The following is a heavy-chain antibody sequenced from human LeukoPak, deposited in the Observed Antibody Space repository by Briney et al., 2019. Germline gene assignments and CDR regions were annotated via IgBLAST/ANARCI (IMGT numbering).Heavy chain of an antibody. CDR2: INPNSGGT. Sequence: AASVKVSCKASGYIFTVYYIHWVRQAPGQGLEYMGWINPNSGGTNYAQKFQGRVTMTRDTSISTVYMEVSRLTSDDTAVYYCALYSSGLFDPWGQGTLVTVSS. J-gene: IGHJ5*02. CDR1: GYIFTVYY. V-gene: IGHV1-2*02. D-gene: IGHD6-19*01. CDR3: ALYSSGLFDP.